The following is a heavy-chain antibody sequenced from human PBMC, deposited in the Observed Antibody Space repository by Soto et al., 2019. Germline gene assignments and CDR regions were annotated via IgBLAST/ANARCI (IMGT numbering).Heavy chain of an antibody. CDR1: GGSFSGYY. Sequence: SETLSLTCAVYGGSFSGYYWSWIRQPPGKGLEWIGEINHSGSTNYNPSLKSRVTISVDTSKNQFSLKLSSVTAADTAVYYCARGRGVLLFDYWGQGTLVTVSS. D-gene: IGHD3-10*01. CDR3: ARGRGVLLFDY. J-gene: IGHJ4*02. V-gene: IGHV4-34*01. CDR2: INHSGST.